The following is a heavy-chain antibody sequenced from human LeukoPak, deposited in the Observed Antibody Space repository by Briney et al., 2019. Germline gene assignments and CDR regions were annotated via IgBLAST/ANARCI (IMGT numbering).Heavy chain of an antibody. Sequence: GASLEVSCKASGYSFTRYFIHWVRQTPGQGLEWMGIIIPSDGSTSYAQKFQGRVTMTRDTSTSTVYMELSSLRSEDTAVYYCARGKVVTMVRGVIITYFDYWGQGTLVTVSS. J-gene: IGHJ4*02. D-gene: IGHD3-10*01. CDR1: GYSFTRYF. V-gene: IGHV1-46*01. CDR3: ARGKVVTMVRGVIITYFDY. CDR2: IIPSDGST.